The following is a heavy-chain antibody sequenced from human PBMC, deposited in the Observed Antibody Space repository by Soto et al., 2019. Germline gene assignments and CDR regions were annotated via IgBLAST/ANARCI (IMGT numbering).Heavy chain of an antibody. Sequence: SVKVSCKASGFTFTSSAVQWVRQARGQRLEWIGWIVVGSGNTNYAQKFQERVTITRDMSTSTAYMELSSLRSEDTAVYYCVRDGAVAGNINFDFWGRGTLVTVSS. D-gene: IGHD6-19*01. J-gene: IGHJ4*02. V-gene: IGHV1-58*01. CDR3: VRDGAVAGNINFDF. CDR1: GFTFTSSA. CDR2: IVVGSGNT.